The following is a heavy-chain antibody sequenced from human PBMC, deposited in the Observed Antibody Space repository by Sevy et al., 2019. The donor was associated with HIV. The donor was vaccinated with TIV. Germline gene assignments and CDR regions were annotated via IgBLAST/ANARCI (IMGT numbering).Heavy chain of an antibody. J-gene: IGHJ5*02. CDR2: ISTTGDR. V-gene: IGHV3-13*01. D-gene: IGHD3-22*01. Sequence: GGSLRLSCAASGFTFSSYDMHWVRQATGGGLEWVSGISTTGDRFYVGYVKGRFTISRENAKNSFYLQMNSLRAGDTAVYYCARVVYYYDRTAPRVAQTRFDPWGQGTLVTVSS. CDR3: ARVVYYYDRTAPRVAQTRFDP. CDR1: GFTFSSYD.